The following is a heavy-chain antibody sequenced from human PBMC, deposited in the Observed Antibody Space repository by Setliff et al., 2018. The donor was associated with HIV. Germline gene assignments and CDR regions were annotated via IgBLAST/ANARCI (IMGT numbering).Heavy chain of an antibody. D-gene: IGHD6-13*01. J-gene: IGHJ6*03. CDR1: GGSISGYY. V-gene: IGHV4-59*12. Sequence: KPSETLSLTCTVSGGSISGYYWSWIRQPPGKGLEWIGYVYSSGSTNYNPSLNSRVTILVDTPQKQFSLRLTSVTAADTAVYYCARGRDSSSWEYHYMDVWGKGTTVTV. CDR3: ARGRDSSSWEYHYMDV. CDR2: VYSSGST.